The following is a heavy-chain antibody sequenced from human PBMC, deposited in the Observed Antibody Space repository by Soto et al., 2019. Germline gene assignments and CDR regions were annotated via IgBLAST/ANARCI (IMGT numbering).Heavy chain of an antibody. V-gene: IGHV4-34*01. Sequence: SETLSLTCAVYGGSFSGYYWSWIRQPPGKGLEWIGEINHSGSTNYNPSLKSRVTISVDTSKNQFSLKLSSVTAADTAVYYCARGFGGYDFWSGYYTANVYGMDVWGQGTTVTVSS. J-gene: IGHJ6*02. D-gene: IGHD3-3*01. CDR2: INHSGST. CDR3: ARGFGGYDFWSGYYTANVYGMDV. CDR1: GGSFSGYY.